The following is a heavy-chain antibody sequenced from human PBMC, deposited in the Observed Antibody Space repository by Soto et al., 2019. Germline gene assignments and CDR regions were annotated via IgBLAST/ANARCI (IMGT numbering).Heavy chain of an antibody. V-gene: IGHV1-46*01. Sequence: GKVSCKASGSTFTSYYMHWVRQAPGQGLEWMGIINPSGGSTSYAQKFQGRVTMTRDTSTSTVYMELSGLRSEDTAVYYCARDPGIAAAGNWFDPWGKGTLVTV. CDR3: ARDPGIAAAGNWFDP. CDR2: INPSGGST. D-gene: IGHD6-13*01. CDR1: GSTFTSYY. J-gene: IGHJ5*02.